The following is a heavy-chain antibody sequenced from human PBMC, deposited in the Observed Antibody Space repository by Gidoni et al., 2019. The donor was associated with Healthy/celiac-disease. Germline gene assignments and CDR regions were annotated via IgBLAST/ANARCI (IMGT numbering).Heavy chain of an antibody. D-gene: IGHD3-3*01. CDR2: IYTSGST. CDR3: AREAYDFWSGYWLDP. V-gene: IGHV4-61*02. J-gene: IGHJ5*02. CDR1: GGSIISGSYY. Sequence: QVQLQESGPGLVKPSQTLSLTCTVSGGSIISGSYYWSWIRQPAGKGLEWIGRIYTSGSTSYNPSLMSRVTISVDTSKNQFSLKLSSVTAADTAVYYCAREAYDFWSGYWLDPWGQGTLVTVSS.